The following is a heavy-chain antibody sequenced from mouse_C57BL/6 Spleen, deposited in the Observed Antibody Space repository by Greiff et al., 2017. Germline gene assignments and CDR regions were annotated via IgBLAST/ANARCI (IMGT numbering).Heavy chain of an antibody. CDR1: GYTFTSYG. J-gene: IGHJ2*01. V-gene: IGHV1-81*01. CDR3: ARRILQDFFDY. CDR2: IYPRSGNT. Sequence: VQVVESGAELARPGASVKLSCKASGYTFTSYGISWVKQRTGQGLEWIGEIYPRSGNTYYNEKFKGKATLTADKSSSTAYMELRSLTSEDSAVYFCARRILQDFFDYWGQGTTLTVSS. D-gene: IGHD2-10*01.